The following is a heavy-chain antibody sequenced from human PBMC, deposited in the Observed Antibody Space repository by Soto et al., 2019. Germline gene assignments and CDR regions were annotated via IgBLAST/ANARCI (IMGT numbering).Heavy chain of an antibody. CDR1: GGSFSGYY. D-gene: IGHD3-3*01. CDR2: INHSGST. Sequence: PSETLSLTCAVYGGSFSGYYWSWIRQPPGKGLEWIGEINHSGSTNYNPSLKSRVTISVDTSKNQFSLKLSSVTAADTAVYYCARAYYDFWSGYYTGFRVRPRYNWFDPWGQGTLVTVSS. CDR3: ARAYYDFWSGYYTGFRVRPRYNWFDP. V-gene: IGHV4-34*01. J-gene: IGHJ5*02.